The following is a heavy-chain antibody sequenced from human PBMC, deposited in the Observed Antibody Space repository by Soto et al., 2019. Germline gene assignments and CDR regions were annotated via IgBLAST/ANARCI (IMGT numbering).Heavy chain of an antibody. D-gene: IGHD3-16*01. Sequence: QVHLQESGPGLVQPSETLSLTCSVSGRSMSRNYLCWIRQSPDKGLVWLGYVFYGGTDYDPSLWGRVSMSVETSKSQFSLKLTSVTVADTAVYYCASYRGALYFESWGPGILVTVSA. V-gene: IGHV4-59*01. CDR3: ASYRGALYFES. CDR1: GRSMSRNY. J-gene: IGHJ4*02. CDR2: VFYGGT.